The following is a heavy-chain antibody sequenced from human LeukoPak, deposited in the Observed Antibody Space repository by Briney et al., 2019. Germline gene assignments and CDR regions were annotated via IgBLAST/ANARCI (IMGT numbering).Heavy chain of an antibody. V-gene: IGHV3-30*18. CDR3: AKDLGITGTFDP. CDR2: ISYDGSNK. J-gene: IGHJ6*02. Sequence: PGGSLRLSCAASGFTFSSYGMHWVRQAPGKGLEWVAVISYDGSNKYYADSVKGRFTISRDNSKNTLYLQMNSLRAEDTAVYYCAKDLGITGTFDPWGQGTTVTVSS. D-gene: IGHD1-20*01. CDR1: GFTFSSYG.